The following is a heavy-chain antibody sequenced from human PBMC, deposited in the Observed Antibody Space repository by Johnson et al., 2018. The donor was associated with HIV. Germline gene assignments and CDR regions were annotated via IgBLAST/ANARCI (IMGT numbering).Heavy chain of an antibody. Sequence: VLLVESGGGVVRPGGSLRVSCASSGMFFDDNDMRGVRQTPGTGLEWVSSISGGSTYYADSRKGRFTTSRDNSKNTLHLQMNSLRGEDTAVYYCARGSQEMVTIWNAFDIWGQGTMVTVSS. V-gene: IGHV3-38-3*01. CDR3: ARGSQEMVTIWNAFDI. CDR2: ISGGST. D-gene: IGHD5-24*01. CDR1: GMFFDDND. J-gene: IGHJ3*02.